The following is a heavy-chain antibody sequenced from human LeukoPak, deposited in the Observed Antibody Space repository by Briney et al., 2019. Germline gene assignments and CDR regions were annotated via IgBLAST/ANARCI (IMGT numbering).Heavy chain of an antibody. D-gene: IGHD3-10*01. CDR2: INHSGST. CDR3: ARDGLNTMVRGKIHYYYMDV. J-gene: IGHJ6*03. Sequence: TSETLSLTCAVYGGSFSGYYWSWIRQPPGKGLEWIGEINHSGSTNYNPSLKSRVTISVDTSKNQFSLKLSSVTAADTAVYYCARDGLNTMVRGKIHYYYMDVWGKGTTVTISS. V-gene: IGHV4-34*01. CDR1: GGSFSGYY.